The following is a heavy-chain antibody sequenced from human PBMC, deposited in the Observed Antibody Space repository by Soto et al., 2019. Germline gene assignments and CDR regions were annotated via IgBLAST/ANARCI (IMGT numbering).Heavy chain of an antibody. Sequence: QVTLKESGPVLVRPTETLTLTCTVSGFSLTNPRMAVGWIRQPPGKALERLMHIFSNDAKSYTTFLKRRVTISQHTSKSQVVLNMTHVDPVDTATYYCARIRSWVLVPTGSFFGMDVWGPGTTVTVSS. J-gene: IGHJ6*02. V-gene: IGHV2-26*01. CDR1: GFSLTNPRMA. CDR2: IFSNDAK. CDR3: ARIRSWVLVPTGSFFGMDV. D-gene: IGHD1-26*01.